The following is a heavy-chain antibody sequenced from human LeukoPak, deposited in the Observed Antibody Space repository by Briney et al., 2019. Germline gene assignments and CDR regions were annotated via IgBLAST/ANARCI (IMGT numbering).Heavy chain of an antibody. CDR2: IIPIFGTA. Sequence: SVNVSCKASGGTFSSYAISWVRQAPGQGLEWMGGIIPIFGTANYAQKFQGRVTITADESTSTAYMELSSLRSEDTAVYYCARGDSSGYYYGSEYFQHWGQGTLVTVSS. J-gene: IGHJ1*01. CDR3: ARGDSSGYYYGSEYFQH. V-gene: IGHV1-69*13. D-gene: IGHD3-22*01. CDR1: GGTFSSYA.